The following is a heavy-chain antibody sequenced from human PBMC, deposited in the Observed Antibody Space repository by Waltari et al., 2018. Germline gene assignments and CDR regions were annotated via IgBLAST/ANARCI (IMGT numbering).Heavy chain of an antibody. CDR2: IWYDGTTK. CDR3: ARLPAPYTTSSLLET. V-gene: IGHV3-33*01. D-gene: IGHD3-16*01. J-gene: IGHJ4*02. CDR1: GFTSSSYP. Sequence: QVQLVESGGGVVQRGTSLRRSCEPSGFTSSSYPFHWVRQLPGNGVEWVAYIWYDGTTKYYADSVKGRFTISRDNSKNTLYLQMNSLGAEDTAVYYCARLPAPYTTSSLLETWGQGTLVTVSS.